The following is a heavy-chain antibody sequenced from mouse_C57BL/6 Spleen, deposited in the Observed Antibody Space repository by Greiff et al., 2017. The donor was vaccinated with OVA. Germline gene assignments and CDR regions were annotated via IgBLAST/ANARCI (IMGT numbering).Heavy chain of an antibody. J-gene: IGHJ4*01. CDR2: INPNNGGT. V-gene: IGHV1-26*01. D-gene: IGHD1-1*01. Sequence: VQLQQSGPELVKPGASVKISCKASGYTFTDYYMNWVKQSHGKSLEWIGDINPNNGGTSYNQKFKGKATLTVDKSSSTAYMELRSLTSEDSAVYYCARVYGGAMDYWGQGTSVTVSS. CDR3: ARVYGGAMDY. CDR1: GYTFTDYY.